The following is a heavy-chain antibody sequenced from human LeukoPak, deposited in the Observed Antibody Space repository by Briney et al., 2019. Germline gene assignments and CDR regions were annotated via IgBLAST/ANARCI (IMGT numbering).Heavy chain of an antibody. V-gene: IGHV3-48*01. J-gene: IGHJ5*02. CDR1: GFTFSSYS. D-gene: IGHD4-17*01. CDR2: ISSSSSTI. CDR3: ARGGSDYGDYGYNWFAP. Sequence: GGSLRLSCAASGFTFSSYSMNWVRQAPGKGLEWVSYISSSSSTIYYADSVKGRFTISRDNAKNSLYLQMNSLRAEDTAVYYCARGGSDYGDYGYNWFAPWGQGTLVTVSS.